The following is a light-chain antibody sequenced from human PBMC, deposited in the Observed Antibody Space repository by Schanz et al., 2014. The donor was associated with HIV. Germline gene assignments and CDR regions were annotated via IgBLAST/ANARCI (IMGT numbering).Light chain of an antibody. CDR3: LQHNAYPLT. J-gene: IGKJ5*01. Sequence: DIQMTQSPSTLSAFVGDRVTITCRASQYISSWLAWYQQKPGKAPELLIYTASTLESGVPPRFSGSGSGTEFTLTISGLQPEDFATYYCLQHNAYPLTFGQGTRLDI. CDR2: TAS. CDR1: QYISSW. V-gene: IGKV1-5*03.